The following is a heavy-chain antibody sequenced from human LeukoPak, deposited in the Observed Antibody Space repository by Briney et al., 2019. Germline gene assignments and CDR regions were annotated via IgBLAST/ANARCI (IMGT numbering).Heavy chain of an antibody. CDR2: FYSSGST. V-gene: IGHV4-4*07. J-gene: IGHJ4*02. CDR1: GGSIRSYY. D-gene: IGHD6-19*01. Sequence: KSSETLSLTCTVSGGSIRSYYWTWIRQPAGKGLEWIGRFYSSGSTNYNPSLKSRVTMSVDTSKNQFSLNLSSVTAADTAVYYCARVYSSGWYYFDDGGQGTRVTVSS. CDR3: ARVYSSGWYYFDD.